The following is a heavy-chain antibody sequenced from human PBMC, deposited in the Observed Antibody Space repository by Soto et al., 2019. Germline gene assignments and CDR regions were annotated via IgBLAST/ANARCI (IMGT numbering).Heavy chain of an antibody. CDR1: GYTLTELS. CDR3: ATGESATPYWFDP. CDR2: FDPEDGET. V-gene: IGHV1-24*01. Sequence: ASVKVSCKVSGYTLTELSMHWVRQAPGKGLEWMGGFDPEDGETIYAQKFQGRATMTVDTSTDTAYMELSSLRSEDTAVYYCATGESATPYWFDPWGQGTLVTVSS. J-gene: IGHJ5*02. D-gene: IGHD2-15*01.